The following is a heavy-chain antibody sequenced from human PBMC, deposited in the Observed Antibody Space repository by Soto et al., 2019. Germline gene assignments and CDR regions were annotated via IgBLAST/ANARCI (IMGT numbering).Heavy chain of an antibody. J-gene: IGHJ6*03. CDR3: ARLRGHFDWLLWAEDYYYYYMDV. D-gene: IGHD3-9*01. Sequence: SETLSLTCTVSGGSISSYYWSWIRQPPGKGLEWIGYIYYSGSTNYNPSLKSRVTISVDTSKNQFSLKLSSVTAADTAVYYCARLRGHFDWLLWAEDYYYYYMDVWGKGTTVTVSS. CDR1: GGSISSYY. CDR2: IYYSGST. V-gene: IGHV4-59*08.